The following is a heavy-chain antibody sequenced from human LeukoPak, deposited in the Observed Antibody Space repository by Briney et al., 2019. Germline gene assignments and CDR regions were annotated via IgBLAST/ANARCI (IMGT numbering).Heavy chain of an antibody. V-gene: IGHV3-43*02. CDR1: GFMFHDYA. CDR3: ARESESSGWYDY. Sequence: GGSLRLSCAAPGFMFHDYAIHWVRQAPGKGLEWVSLISGDGGSTSYADSVKGRFTISRDNSKNSLYLQMNSLRSDDTALYYCARESESSGWYDYWGQGILVTVSS. D-gene: IGHD6-19*01. CDR2: ISGDGGST. J-gene: IGHJ4*02.